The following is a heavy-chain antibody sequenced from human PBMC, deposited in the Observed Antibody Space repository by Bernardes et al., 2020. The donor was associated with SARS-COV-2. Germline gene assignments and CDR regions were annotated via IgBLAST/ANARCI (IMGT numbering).Heavy chain of an antibody. J-gene: IGHJ5*02. V-gene: IGHV4-59*01. D-gene: IGHD6-19*01. CDR3: ARHISSGWSNWFDP. CDR1: GASMTASY. Sequence: SETMSPTCTVSGASMTASYWSWIRQPPGKGLEWIGSRFYSGTTNYNPSLKSRVSISGDTSKHQFSLRVASVTAADTAVYYCARHISSGWSNWFDPWRQGTLVTVSS. CDR2: RFYSGTT.